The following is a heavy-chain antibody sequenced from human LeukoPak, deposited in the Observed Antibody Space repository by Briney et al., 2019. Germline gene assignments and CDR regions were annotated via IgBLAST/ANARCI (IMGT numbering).Heavy chain of an antibody. Sequence: SETLSLTCTVSGGSISNYYWNWIRQPPGKGLEWIGYVVHSGSTNYNPALKSRVTISVDTSKNQFSLKLSSVTAADTAVYYCAREGYCSGGSCYSFDSWGQGTLVTVSS. CDR3: AREGYCSGGSCYSFDS. D-gene: IGHD2-15*01. V-gene: IGHV4-59*01. J-gene: IGHJ4*02. CDR1: GGSISNYY. CDR2: VVHSGST.